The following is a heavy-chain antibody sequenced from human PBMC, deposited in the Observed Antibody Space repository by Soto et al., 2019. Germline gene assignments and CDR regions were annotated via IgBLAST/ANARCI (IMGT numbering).Heavy chain of an antibody. CDR2: IIPLSATT. CDR3: ARRFDDWGTAVLPPSHSWYYGMDV. D-gene: IGHD3-16*01. V-gene: IGHV1-69*06. J-gene: IGHJ6*02. CDR1: GGTLSNNA. Sequence: QVQLVQSGTEVKKPGSSVKVSCKASGGTLSNNAISWVRQAPGQGLEWMGGIIPLSATTNYAQKFQGRVTITADRSTSTAYLELTSRTSVATNVYYCARRFDDWGTAVLPPSHSWYYGMDVWGQGTTVPVYS.